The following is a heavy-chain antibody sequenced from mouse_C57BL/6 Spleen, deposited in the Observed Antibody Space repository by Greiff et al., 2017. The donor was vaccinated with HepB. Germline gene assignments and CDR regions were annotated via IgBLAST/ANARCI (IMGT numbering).Heavy chain of an antibody. CDR3: ARTTTQEYFDY. D-gene: IGHD1-1*01. CDR1: GYTFTSYW. CDR2: IDPSVSYT. Sequence: QVQLQQPGAELVMPGASVKLSCKASGYTFTSYWMHWVKQRPGQGLEWIGEIDPSVSYTNYNQKFKGNSTLTVDKSSSTAYMQLSSLTSEDSAVYYCARTTTQEYFDYWGQGTTHTVAS. J-gene: IGHJ2*01. V-gene: IGHV1-69*01.